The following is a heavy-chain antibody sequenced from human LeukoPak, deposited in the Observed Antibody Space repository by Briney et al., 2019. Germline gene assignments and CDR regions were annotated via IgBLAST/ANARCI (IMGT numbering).Heavy chain of an antibody. D-gene: IGHD3-10*01. J-gene: IGHJ5*02. CDR1: GGSITSTSHY. CDR3: ASETRTYYYGSGSHPETNWFDP. V-gene: IGHV4-39*01. CDR2: IDYSGST. Sequence: SETLSLTRTVSGGSITSTSHYSTWTRHPPRKGLEWIGRIDYSGSTYYDPSLKSRVSMSVDTSKNQLSLKLSSVTAADSAVYYCASETRTYYYGSGSHPETNWFDPWGQGTLVTVSS.